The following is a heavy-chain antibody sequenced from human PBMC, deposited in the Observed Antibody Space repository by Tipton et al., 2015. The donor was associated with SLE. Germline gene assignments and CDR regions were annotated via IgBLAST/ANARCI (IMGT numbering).Heavy chain of an antibody. J-gene: IGHJ6*03. D-gene: IGHD2-2*01. CDR1: GGSFSGYY. CDR2: INHSGST. CDR3: ARGTGGGSTSTSLWVMDV. Sequence: TLSLTCAVYGGSFSGYYWSWIRQPPGKGLEWIGEINHSGSTNYNPSLKSRVTISVDTSKNQFSLKLSSVTAADTAVYYCARGTGGGSTSTSLWVMDVWGKGITVTVSS. V-gene: IGHV4-34*01.